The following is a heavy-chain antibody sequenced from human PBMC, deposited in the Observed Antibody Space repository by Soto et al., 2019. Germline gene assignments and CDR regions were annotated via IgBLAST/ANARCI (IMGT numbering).Heavy chain of an antibody. CDR2: IWYDGSNK. CDR1: GFTFSSYG. V-gene: IGHV3-33*01. J-gene: IGHJ3*02. CDR3: ARDRSYLADAFDI. D-gene: IGHD1-26*01. Sequence: QPGGSLRLSCGASGFTFSSYGMHWFRQAPGKGLEWVAVIWYDGSNKYYADSVKGRFTISRDNSKNTLYLQMNSLRAEDTAVYYCARDRSYLADAFDIWGQGTMVTVSS.